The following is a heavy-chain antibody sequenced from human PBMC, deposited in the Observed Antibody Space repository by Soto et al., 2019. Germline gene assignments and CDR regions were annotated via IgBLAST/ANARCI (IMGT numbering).Heavy chain of an antibody. CDR3: ARELYGCSSTSCYHYYYYYMDV. Sequence: GASVTVSCKASGGTFSSNTISWVRQAPGQGLEWMGRIIPILGIANYAQKFQGRVTITADKSTSTAYMELSSLRSEDTAVYYCARELYGCSSTSCYHYYYYYMDVWGKGTTVTVSS. V-gene: IGHV1-69*04. J-gene: IGHJ6*03. CDR2: IIPILGIA. D-gene: IGHD2-2*01. CDR1: GGTFSSNT.